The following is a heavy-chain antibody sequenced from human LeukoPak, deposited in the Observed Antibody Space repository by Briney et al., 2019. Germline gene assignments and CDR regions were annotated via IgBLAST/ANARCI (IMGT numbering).Heavy chain of an antibody. Sequence: PSETLSLTCTVSGDSLSIRKYYWNWIRQPPGKTLEWIGYFHSSGNTINNPPLKSRPTISADTYKNQFPLTVTSVTAADTAFYYCARDYCGGTTSYPAYWGQGTLVT. D-gene: IGHD2-21*01. V-gene: IGHV4-61*01. CDR2: FHSSGNT. J-gene: IGHJ4*02. CDR3: ARDYCGGTTSYPAY. CDR1: GDSLSIRKYY.